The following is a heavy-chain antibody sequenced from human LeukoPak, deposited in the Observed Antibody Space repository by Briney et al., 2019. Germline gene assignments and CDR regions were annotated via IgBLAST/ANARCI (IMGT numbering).Heavy chain of an antibody. J-gene: IGHJ4*02. CDR1: GASISSYY. V-gene: IGHV4-4*07. CDR2: IYTSGST. CDR3: ARSRQDYGGNSAPYFDY. Sequence: PSETLSLTCTVSGASISSYYWSWVRQPAGKGLEWIGRIYTSGSTNYNPSLKSRVTMSVDTSKNQFSLKLSSVTAADTAVYYCARSRQDYGGNSAPYFDYWGQGTLVTVSS. D-gene: IGHD4-23*01.